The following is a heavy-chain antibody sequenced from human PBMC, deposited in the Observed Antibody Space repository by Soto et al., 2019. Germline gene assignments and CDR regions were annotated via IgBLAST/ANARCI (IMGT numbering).Heavy chain of an antibody. CDR2: IHTTDGT. J-gene: IGHJ4*02. V-gene: IGHV4-4*07. Sequence: ETLSLSCPVSGASISSYYWSWIRQPAGKGMEWIGRIHTTDGTNYNPSLKSRVTMSMDTSNNQFSLKLNSLTAADTAVYYCARALSSAAGLYFDFWGQGTLVTVYS. CDR3: ARALSSAAGLYFDF. D-gene: IGHD6-13*01. CDR1: GASISSYY.